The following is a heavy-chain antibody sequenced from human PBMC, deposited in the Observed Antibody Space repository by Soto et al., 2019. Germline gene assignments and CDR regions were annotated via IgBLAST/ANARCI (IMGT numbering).Heavy chain of an antibody. D-gene: IGHD3-16*01. CDR3: FNDYAYSPLDLMAV. V-gene: IGHV3-30*03. J-gene: IGHJ6*02. CDR1: GFTFSRYG. CDR2: MSHDGSNK. Sequence: GGSLRLSCIASGFTFSRYGMHWVRQAPGKGLEWVAVMSHDGSNKWYADSVEGRFDVSRDNSKNTLFLEMSSLRAEDTGRYYCFNDYAYSPLDLMAVWGQGTSVIVSS.